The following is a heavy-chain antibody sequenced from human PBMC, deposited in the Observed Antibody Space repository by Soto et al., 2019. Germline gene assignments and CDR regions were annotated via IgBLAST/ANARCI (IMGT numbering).Heavy chain of an antibody. V-gene: IGHV1-69*01. CDR3: ARQIFAGDY. CDR1: GGTFDHAA. J-gene: IGHJ4*02. Sequence: QVQLVQSGAEVKKPGSSVKVSCEAPGGTFDHAAITWVRQAPGQGLEWVGGINPMFNSTHYAQKFQGRVTITLDAVTRTAFMELRGLSSVDTAVYYCARQIFAGDYWGQGTLLVVSS. D-gene: IGHD3-9*01. CDR2: INPMFNST.